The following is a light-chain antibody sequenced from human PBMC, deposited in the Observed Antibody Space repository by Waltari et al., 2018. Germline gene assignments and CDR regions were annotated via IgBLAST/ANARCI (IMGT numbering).Light chain of an antibody. CDR3: QQTYDMPLT. Sequence: DIRLTQSPSSLSASVGDGVTITCRASQSITTFLSWYQQRPGKVPKLLISGASTLQSGAPSRFSGSGSGTSFTLTIDSLQPEDFATYYCQQTYDMPLTFGGGTKIEI. CDR2: GAS. V-gene: IGKV1-39*01. CDR1: QSITTF. J-gene: IGKJ4*01.